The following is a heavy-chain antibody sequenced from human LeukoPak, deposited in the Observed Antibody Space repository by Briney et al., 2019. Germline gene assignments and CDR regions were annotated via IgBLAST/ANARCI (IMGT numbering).Heavy chain of an antibody. J-gene: IGHJ4*02. CDR2: ISSSSSYT. CDR3: ARGYSSSSGVDY. CDR1: GFTFSDYY. V-gene: IGHV3-11*06. Sequence: GGSLRLSCAASGFTFSDYYMSWIRQAPGKGLEWVSYISSSSSYTNYADSVKGRFTISRDNAKNSLYLQMNSLRAEDTAVYYCARGYSSSSGVDYWGQGTLVTVSS. D-gene: IGHD6-6*01.